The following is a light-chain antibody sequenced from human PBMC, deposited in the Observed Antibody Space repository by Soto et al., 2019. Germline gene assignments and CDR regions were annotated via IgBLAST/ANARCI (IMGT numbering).Light chain of an antibody. CDR3: QQYNNWPRT. CDR2: GAS. V-gene: IGKV3-15*01. J-gene: IGKJ1*01. Sequence: EIVMTQSPATLSVSPGERATLSCRASQSVSSNLAWYQQKPGQAPRLLIYGASTRATGIPARFSGSGSGTXFXXTISSLQSEDFAVYYCQQYNNWPRTFGQGTKVEIK. CDR1: QSVSSN.